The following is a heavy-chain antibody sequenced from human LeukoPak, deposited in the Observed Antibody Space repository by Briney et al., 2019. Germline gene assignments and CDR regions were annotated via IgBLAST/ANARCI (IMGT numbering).Heavy chain of an antibody. CDR1: GYTFTSYG. CDR2: ISAYNGET. D-gene: IGHD2-2*01. Sequence: GASVKVSCKATGYTFTSYGISWVRQAPGQGLEWVGWISAYNGETNYAQKVQGRVTITADESTSTAYMELSSLRSEDTAVYYCATGTQLLPYYYYYYMDVWGKGTTVTVSS. CDR3: ATGTQLLPYYYYYYMDV. V-gene: IGHV1-18*01. J-gene: IGHJ6*03.